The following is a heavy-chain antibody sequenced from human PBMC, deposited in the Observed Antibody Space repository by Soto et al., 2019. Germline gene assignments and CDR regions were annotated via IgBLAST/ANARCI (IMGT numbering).Heavy chain of an antibody. CDR3: ARDTRKGYPTSRDYYYMDV. D-gene: IGHD2-2*01. Sequence: ASVKVSYKASGYTFTSYDINWVRQATGQGLERMGKMNPNSGNTGYAQKFQGRVTITADKSTSTAYMELSSLRSEDTAVYYCARDTRKGYPTSRDYYYMDVWGKGTTVTVSS. V-gene: IGHV1-8*01. CDR2: MNPNSGNT. CDR1: GYTFTSYD. J-gene: IGHJ6*03.